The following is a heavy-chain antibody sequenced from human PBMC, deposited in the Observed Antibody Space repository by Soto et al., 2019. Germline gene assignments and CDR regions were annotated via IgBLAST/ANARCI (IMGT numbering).Heavy chain of an antibody. CDR2: ISGSGSFT. J-gene: IGHJ4*02. D-gene: IGHD3-10*01. CDR3: AKIPTGSGSSKFDY. Sequence: GSLILSCAASGFTFRTYAMNLVRQAPGKGLEWISAISGSGSFTHYADSVRGRFTISRDNSQNQLYLQMNNLRGDDTAMYYCAKIPTGSGSSKFDYWGQGIQVTVSS. V-gene: IGHV3-23*01. CDR1: GFTFRTYA.